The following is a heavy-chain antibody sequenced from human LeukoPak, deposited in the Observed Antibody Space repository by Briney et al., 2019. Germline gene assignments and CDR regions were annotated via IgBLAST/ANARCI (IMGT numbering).Heavy chain of an antibody. CDR3: AKDLAPTYYDILTGYQGID. CDR2: ISYDGSNK. D-gene: IGHD3-9*01. Sequence: PGGSLRLSCAASGFTFSNFAMHWVRQAPGKGLEWVAVISYDGSNKYYADSVKGRFTISRDNSKNTLYLQMNSLRAEDTAVYYCAKDLAPTYYDILTGYQGIDWGQGTLVTVSS. CDR1: GFTFSNFA. V-gene: IGHV3-30*04. J-gene: IGHJ4*02.